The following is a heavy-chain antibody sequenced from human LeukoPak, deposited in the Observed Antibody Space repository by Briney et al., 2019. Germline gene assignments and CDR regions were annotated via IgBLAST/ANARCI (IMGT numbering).Heavy chain of an antibody. J-gene: IGHJ6*03. CDR2: IYTSGST. Sequence: SETLSLTCTVSGGSISSYYWSRIRQPAGKGLEWIGRIYTSGSTNYNPSLKSRVTISVDKSKNQFSLKLSSVTAADTAVYYCARDSYGSGSYYPQGYYYYMDVWGKGTTVTVSS. D-gene: IGHD3-10*01. V-gene: IGHV4-4*07. CDR1: GGSISSYY. CDR3: ARDSYGSGSYYPQGYYYYMDV.